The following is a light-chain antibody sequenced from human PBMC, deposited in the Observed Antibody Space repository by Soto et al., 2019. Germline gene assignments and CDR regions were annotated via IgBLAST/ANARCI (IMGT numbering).Light chain of an antibody. CDR1: QTISSW. V-gene: IGKV1-5*03. J-gene: IGKJ1*01. Sequence: DIHMTQSPSTLSASVGYRVTITCRASQTISSWLAWYQQKQGKAPKLLIYKASTLKSGVPSRFSGSGYGTEFNLTISSLQTDDFATYYCQHYNSYSEAFGQGTKVDIK. CDR2: KAS. CDR3: QHYNSYSEA.